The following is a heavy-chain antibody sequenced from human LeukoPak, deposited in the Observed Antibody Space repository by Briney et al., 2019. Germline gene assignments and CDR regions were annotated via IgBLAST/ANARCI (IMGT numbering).Heavy chain of an antibody. CDR1: EFTFEDYA. CDR3: AKEVVEVIPTAVDGELYFYYYGMDV. Sequence: GGSLRLSCVASEFTFEDYAMSWVRQVPGKGLEWVSLVSGDGYTTYYADSVKGRFSISRDNRKNSLYLQMNSLRADDTAMYYCAKEVVEVIPTAVDGELYFYYYGMDVWGQGTTVIVSS. D-gene: IGHD2-2*01. V-gene: IGHV3-43*02. J-gene: IGHJ6*02. CDR2: VSGDGYTT.